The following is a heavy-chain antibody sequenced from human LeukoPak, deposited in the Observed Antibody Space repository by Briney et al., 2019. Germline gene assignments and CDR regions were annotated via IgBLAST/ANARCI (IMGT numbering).Heavy chain of an antibody. Sequence: GRSLRLSCAASGFTFISYAMHWGRRAPGKGVEGVAVISYDGSNKYYTDSVKGRFTISRDNSKIPLYLQMNSLRAEDTAVYYCARYGAAAGNLHAFDIWGQGTMVTVSS. V-gene: IGHV3-30-3*01. J-gene: IGHJ3*02. D-gene: IGHD6-13*01. CDR2: ISYDGSNK. CDR3: ARYGAAAGNLHAFDI. CDR1: GFTFISYA.